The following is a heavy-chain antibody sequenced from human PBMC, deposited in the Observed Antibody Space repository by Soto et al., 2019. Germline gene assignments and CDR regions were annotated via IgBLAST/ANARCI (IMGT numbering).Heavy chain of an antibody. V-gene: IGHV4-34*10. D-gene: IGHD6-13*01. Sequence: PSETLSLTCAVYGVPFSGYYWSWIRQSPGKGLEWIGEINHSGNTNYNPSLKSRVTMLVDTSKNQFSLRLTSVTAADTAVYYCARYRISGSWSKFDYWGQGTRVTVSS. CDR3: ARYRISGSWSKFDY. CDR2: INHSGNT. CDR1: GVPFSGYY. J-gene: IGHJ4*02.